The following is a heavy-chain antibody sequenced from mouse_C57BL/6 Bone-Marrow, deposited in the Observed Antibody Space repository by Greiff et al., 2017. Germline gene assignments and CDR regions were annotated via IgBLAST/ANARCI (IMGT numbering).Heavy chain of an antibody. V-gene: IGHV5-6*02. CDR2: ISSGGSYT. D-gene: IGHD5-1*01. CDR3: ERRRVRAWFAY. CDR1: GFTFSSYG. J-gene: IGHJ3*01. Sequence: EVMLVESGGDLVKPGGSLKLSCAASGFTFSSYGMSWVRQTPDKRLEWVATISSGGSYTYYPDSVKGRFTISRDNAKNTLDLQMSSLKSEDTAMYYCERRRVRAWFAYWGRGNRVTVSA.